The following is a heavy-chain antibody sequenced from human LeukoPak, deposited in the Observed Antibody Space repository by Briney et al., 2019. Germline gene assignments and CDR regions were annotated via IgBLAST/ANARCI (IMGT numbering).Heavy chain of an antibody. Sequence: ASVKVSCKASGYTFTSYGISWVRQAPGQGLEWMGRINPNSGGTNFAQKFQGRVTMTSDTSINTAYMELNSLRSDDTAVYYCARSKINAATLDHWGPGTLVTVSS. D-gene: IGHD2-15*01. CDR3: ARSKINAATLDH. J-gene: IGHJ4*01. CDR2: INPNSGGT. V-gene: IGHV1-2*06. CDR1: GYTFTSYG.